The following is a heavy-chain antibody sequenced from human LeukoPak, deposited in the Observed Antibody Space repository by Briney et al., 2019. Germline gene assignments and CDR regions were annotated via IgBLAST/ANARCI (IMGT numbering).Heavy chain of an antibody. V-gene: IGHV3-30-3*01. Sequence: GGSLRLSCAASGFTFSSYAMRWVRQAPGKGLEWVAVISYDGSNKYYADSVKGRFTISRDNSNNTLYLQMNSLRVEDTAVYYCAREVDRLGAIFEYWGQGTLVSVSS. CDR1: GFTFSSYA. J-gene: IGHJ4*02. D-gene: IGHD1-26*01. CDR2: ISYDGSNK. CDR3: AREVDRLGAIFEY.